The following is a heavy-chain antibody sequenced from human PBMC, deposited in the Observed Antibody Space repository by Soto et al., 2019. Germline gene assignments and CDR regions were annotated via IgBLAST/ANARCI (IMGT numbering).Heavy chain of an antibody. J-gene: IGHJ3*02. CDR2: INPSGGST. V-gene: IGHV1-46*01. CDR1: GYTFTSYY. CDR3: ARMEYSSGWYMGGGAFDI. D-gene: IGHD6-19*01. Sequence: GAAVKCSCKASGYTFTSYYMHWVRQAPGQVLDWMGIINPSGGSTSYAQKFQGRVTMTRDTSTSTVYMELSRLRSEDTAVYYCARMEYSSGWYMGGGAFDIWGQGTMVTVSS.